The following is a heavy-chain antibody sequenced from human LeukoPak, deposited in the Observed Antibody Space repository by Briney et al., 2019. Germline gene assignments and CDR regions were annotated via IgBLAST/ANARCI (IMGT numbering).Heavy chain of an antibody. CDR2: INPAGSET. V-gene: IGHV3-7*01. J-gene: IGHJ4*02. CDR1: GFSLSAYW. CDR3: ARFGYVAAVDV. D-gene: IGHD2-15*01. Sequence: GGSLRLSCAAAGFSLSAYWMTWVRQAPGTGLEWVANINPAGSETYYVDPVKGRFSISRDNAKNLVYLQMNSLRAEDTAVYHCARFGYVAAVDVWGQGTPVTVSS.